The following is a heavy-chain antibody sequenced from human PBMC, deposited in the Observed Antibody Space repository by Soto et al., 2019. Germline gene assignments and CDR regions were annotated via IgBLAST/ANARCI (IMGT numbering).Heavy chain of an antibody. J-gene: IGHJ4*02. D-gene: IGHD3-16*01. V-gene: IGHV3-7*01. CDR1: GFTFSADW. Sequence: EVQLVESGGGLVQPGGSLRLSCEASGFTFSADWMTWVRQAPGKGLEWVANIKEDGSERYYVDSVKGRFTISRDNAKSSVDLQMNILRVEDKAIYYCAGDVGADWGQGTLVTVSS. CDR3: AGDVGAD. CDR2: IKEDGSER.